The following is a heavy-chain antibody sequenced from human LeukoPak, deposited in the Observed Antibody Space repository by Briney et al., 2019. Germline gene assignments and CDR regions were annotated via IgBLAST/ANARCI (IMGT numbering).Heavy chain of an antibody. J-gene: IGHJ6*04. D-gene: IGHD3-9*01. CDR3: ASFYDISTGYQNYYYGMDV. V-gene: IGHV3-21*01. CDR1: GFTFSSYS. Sequence: PGGSLRLSCAASGFTFSSYSMSWVRQAPGKGLEWVSSISSSSSYIYYTDSVKGRFTISRDNAKNSLYLQMNSLRAEDTAVYYCASFYDISTGYQNYYYGMDVWGKGTTVTVSS. CDR2: ISSSSSYI.